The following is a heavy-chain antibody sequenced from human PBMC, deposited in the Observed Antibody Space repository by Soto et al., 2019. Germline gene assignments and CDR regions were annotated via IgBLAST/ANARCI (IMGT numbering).Heavy chain of an antibody. CDR1: GFTFRSYA. D-gene: IGHD2-8*01. Sequence: EVQLLESGGGLLQPGGSLRLSCAASGFTFRSYAMNWVRQAPGKGLEWVSGISRNGGSTYYADPVKGRFTISRDNSKNTSYLQMKSLRAEDTALYYCAKDNGPPGTTDWYFDFWGRGTLVSVSS. CDR2: ISRNGGST. V-gene: IGHV3-23*01. J-gene: IGHJ2*01. CDR3: AKDNGPPGTTDWYFDF.